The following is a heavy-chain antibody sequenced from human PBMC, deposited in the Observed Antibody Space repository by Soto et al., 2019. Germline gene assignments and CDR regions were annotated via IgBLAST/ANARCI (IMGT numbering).Heavy chain of an antibody. V-gene: IGHV1-18*01. CDR3: ARGYCSGGSCYPNYYYYMDV. Sequence: ASVKVSCKASGYTFTSYGISWVRQAPGQGLEWMGWISAYNGNTNYAQKLQGRVTMTTDTSTSTAYMELRSLRSDDTAVYYCARGYCSGGSCYPNYYYYMDVWGNGTTVTVSS. CDR2: ISAYNGNT. J-gene: IGHJ6*03. CDR1: GYTFTSYG. D-gene: IGHD2-15*01.